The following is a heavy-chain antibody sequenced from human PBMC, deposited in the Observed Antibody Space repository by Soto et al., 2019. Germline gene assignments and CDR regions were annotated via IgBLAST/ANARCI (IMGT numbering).Heavy chain of an antibody. D-gene: IGHD2-15*01. CDR3: ARDLGVAATLYYYGMDV. V-gene: IGHV1-46*01. J-gene: IGHJ6*02. CDR1: GYTFTNYH. CDR2: IIPIVGTT. Sequence: ASVKVSCKSSGYTFTNYHIHWVRQAPGQRLEWMGGIIPIVGTTSYTQKFQGRVTITADESTSTAYMELSSLRSEDTAVYYCARDLGVAATLYYYGMDVWGQGTTVTVSS.